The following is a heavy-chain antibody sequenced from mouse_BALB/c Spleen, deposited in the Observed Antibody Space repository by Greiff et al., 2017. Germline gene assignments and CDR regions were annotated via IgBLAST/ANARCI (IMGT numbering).Heavy chain of an antibody. J-gene: IGHJ3*01. CDR3: ARGGNYDAWFAY. CDR1: GFSLSRYS. Sequence: VMLVESGPGLVAPSQSLSITCTVSGFSLSRYSVHWVRQPPGKGLEWLGMIWGGGSTDYNSALKSRLSISKDNSKSQVFLKMNSLQTDDTAMYYCARGGNYDAWFAYWGQGTLVTVSA. CDR2: IWGGGST. D-gene: IGHD2-1*01. V-gene: IGHV2-6-4*01.